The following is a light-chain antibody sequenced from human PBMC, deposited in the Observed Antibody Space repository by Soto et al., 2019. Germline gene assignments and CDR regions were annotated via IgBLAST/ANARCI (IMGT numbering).Light chain of an antibody. Sequence: EIVLKQSPATLSLSPWERATLSCSASQSVRTFLAWYQQKPGQAPRLLIYGASTRATGIPARFSGSGSGTEFTLTISSLQSEDFAVYYCQQYNNWPALTFGGGTKV. V-gene: IGKV3-15*01. CDR1: QSVRTF. CDR2: GAS. CDR3: QQYNNWPALT. J-gene: IGKJ4*01.